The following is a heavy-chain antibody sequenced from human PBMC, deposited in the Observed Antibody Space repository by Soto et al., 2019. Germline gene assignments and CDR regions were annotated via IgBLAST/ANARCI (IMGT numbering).Heavy chain of an antibody. CDR3: ARAMVKTMDAARAFDI. CDR2: INPNSGGT. V-gene: IGHV1-2*02. Sequence: GASVKVSCKASGYTFTGYYMHWVRQAPGQGLEWMGWINPNSGGTNYAQKFQGRVTMTRDTSISTAYMELSRLRSDDRAVYYCARAMVKTMDAARAFDIWGQGTGVTVAS. J-gene: IGHJ3*02. CDR1: GYTFTGYY. D-gene: IGHD2-8*01.